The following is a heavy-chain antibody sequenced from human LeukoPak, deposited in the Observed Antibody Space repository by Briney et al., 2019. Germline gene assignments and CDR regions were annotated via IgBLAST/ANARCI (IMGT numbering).Heavy chain of an antibody. J-gene: IGHJ4*02. CDR2: ISASGGNS. D-gene: IGHD1-26*01. V-gene: IGHV3-23*01. CDR3: ARDIELSC. Sequence: GGSLRLSCEASGFTFSDSAMSWVRQASGRGLEWVSLISASGGNSYYADSVTGRFTVSRDSSKNTLHLQMNSLRAEDTAVYYCARDIELSCWGQGTLVTVSS. CDR1: GFTFSDSA.